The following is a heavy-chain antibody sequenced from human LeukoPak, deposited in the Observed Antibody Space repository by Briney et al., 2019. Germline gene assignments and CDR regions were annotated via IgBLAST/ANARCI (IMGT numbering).Heavy chain of an antibody. CDR1: GYTFTSYA. Sequence: ASVKVSCKASGYTFTSYAMNWVRQAPGQGLEWMGWINTNTGNPTYAQGFTGRFVFSLDTSVSTAYLQISSLKAGDTAVYYCARETESVVTPTHGGFDYWGQGTLVTVSS. D-gene: IGHD4-23*01. CDR3: ARETESVVTPTHGGFDY. CDR2: INTNTGNP. V-gene: IGHV7-4-1*02. J-gene: IGHJ4*02.